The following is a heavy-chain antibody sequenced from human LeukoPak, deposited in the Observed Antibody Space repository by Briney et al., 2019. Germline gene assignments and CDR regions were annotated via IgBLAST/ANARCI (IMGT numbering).Heavy chain of an antibody. J-gene: IGHJ4*02. CDR1: GYTFTNYY. CDR3: ARVGASYDGLIDY. V-gene: IGHV1-46*01. D-gene: IGHD1-26*01. Sequence: ASVKVSCKASGYTFTNYYMHWVRQAPGQGLEWMGIINPSGGSTSYAQKFQGRVTMTRDTSTSTVYMELRSLRSDDTAMYYCARVGASYDGLIDYWGQGTRVTVSS. CDR2: INPSGGST.